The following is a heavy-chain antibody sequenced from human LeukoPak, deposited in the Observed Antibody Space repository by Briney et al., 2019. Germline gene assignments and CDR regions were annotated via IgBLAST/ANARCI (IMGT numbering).Heavy chain of an antibody. CDR1: GYSISSGYY. Sequence: NPSETLSLTCAVSGYSISSGYYWGWIRPTPGKGLEWIGSIYHSGSTYYNPSLKSRVTISVDTSKNQFSLKLSSVTAADTAVYYCAREMEDSSPGWWYFDLWGRGTLVTVSS. J-gene: IGHJ2*01. D-gene: IGHD6-13*01. CDR3: AREMEDSSPGWWYFDL. CDR2: IYHSGST. V-gene: IGHV4-38-2*02.